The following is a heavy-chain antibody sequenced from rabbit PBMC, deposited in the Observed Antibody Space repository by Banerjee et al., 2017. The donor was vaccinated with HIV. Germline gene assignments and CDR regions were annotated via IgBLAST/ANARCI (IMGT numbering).Heavy chain of an antibody. D-gene: IGHD4-1*01. CDR3: ARDLAGVIGWNFNL. CDR1: GFDFSSSG. J-gene: IGHJ4*01. Sequence: QEQLVESGGGLVQPEGSLTLTCKASGFDFSSSGMCWVRQALGKGPEWIACINTISGDTVYATWAKGRFTISKASWTTVTLQMTSLTAADTATYFCARDLAGVIGWNFNLWGQGTLVTVS. V-gene: IGHV1S45*01. CDR2: INTISGDT.